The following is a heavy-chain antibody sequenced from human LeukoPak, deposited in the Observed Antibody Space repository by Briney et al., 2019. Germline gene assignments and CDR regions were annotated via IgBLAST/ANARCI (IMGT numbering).Heavy chain of an antibody. CDR3: ARVRRTGGPLDY. CDR1: GFTFSSYD. V-gene: IGHV3-13*01. D-gene: IGHD1-26*01. CDR2: IGTAGDT. J-gene: IGHJ4*02. Sequence: GGSLRLSCAASGFTFSSYDMHWVRQATGKGLEWVSAIGTAGDTYYPGSVKGRFTISRENAKNSLYLQMNSLRAGDTAVYYCARVRRTGGPLDYWGQGTLVTVSS.